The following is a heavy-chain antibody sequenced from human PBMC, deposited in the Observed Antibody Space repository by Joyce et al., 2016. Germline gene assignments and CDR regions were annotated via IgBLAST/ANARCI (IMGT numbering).Heavy chain of an antibody. CDR2: TYLGDSDT. D-gene: IGHD3-10*01. CDR1: GHSFSKYW. Sequence: EVQLVQSGAEVKKPGESLKISCKGSGHSFSKYWIGRLRQMPGKGLEWGGITYLGDSDTRYSPSFQGQVTISADKSLSTAYLQWSSLKASDTAIYYCARLMIINAFDIWGQGTMVTVSS. J-gene: IGHJ3*02. V-gene: IGHV5-51*01. CDR3: ARLMIINAFDI.